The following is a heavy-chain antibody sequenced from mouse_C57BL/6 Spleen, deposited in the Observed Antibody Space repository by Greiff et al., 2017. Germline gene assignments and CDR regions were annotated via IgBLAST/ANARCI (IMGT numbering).Heavy chain of an antibody. D-gene: IGHD2-1*01. V-gene: IGHV1-80*01. CDR2: IYPGDGDT. Sequence: VQLQQSGAELVKPGASVKISCKASGYAFSSYWMNWVKQRPGKGLEWIGQIYPGDGDTNYNGKFKGKATLTADKSSSTAYMQLSSLTSEDYAVYFCAEGGNYLYFDYWGQGTTLTVSS. CDR1: GYAFSSYW. CDR3: AEGGNYLYFDY. J-gene: IGHJ2*01.